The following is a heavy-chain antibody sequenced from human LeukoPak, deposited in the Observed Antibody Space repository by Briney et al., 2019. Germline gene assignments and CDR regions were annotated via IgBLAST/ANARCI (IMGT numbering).Heavy chain of an antibody. D-gene: IGHD3-10*01. CDR2: IYYSGST. J-gene: IGHJ3*02. CDR3: ARHVEMLRQGGGSGRRPKRGAFDI. CDR1: GGSISSSSYY. Sequence: SETLSLTCTVSGGSISSSSYYWGWIRQPPGKGLEWIGSIYYSGSTNYNPSLKSRVTISVDTSKNQFSLKLSSVTAADTAVYYCARHVEMLRQGGGSGRRPKRGAFDIWGQGTMVTVSS. V-gene: IGHV4-39*01.